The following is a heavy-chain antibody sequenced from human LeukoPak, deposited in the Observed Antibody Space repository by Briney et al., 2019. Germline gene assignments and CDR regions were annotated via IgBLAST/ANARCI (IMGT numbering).Heavy chain of an antibody. Sequence: GGSLRLSCAASGFTFSSYEMNWVRQAPGKELEWVSYISSSGSTIYYADSVKGRFTISRDNGKNSLYLQMNSLRAEDTAVYYCARVHYNTAMVDIDYWGQGTLVTVSS. V-gene: IGHV3-48*03. CDR2: ISSSGSTI. CDR1: GFTFSSYE. D-gene: IGHD5-18*01. CDR3: ARVHYNTAMVDIDY. J-gene: IGHJ4*02.